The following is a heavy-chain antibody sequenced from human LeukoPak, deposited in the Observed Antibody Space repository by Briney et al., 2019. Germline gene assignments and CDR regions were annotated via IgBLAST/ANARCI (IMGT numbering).Heavy chain of an antibody. CDR1: GFTFSTYG. Sequence: GGSLRLSCAASGFTFSTYGMHWVRQAPGKGLEWVAATWYDGSDRSYADSVKGRFTISRDNSKNTLYLQMNSLRGEDTAVYYCARGGGITWYDFDFWGQGTLVTVSS. D-gene: IGHD6-13*01. J-gene: IGHJ4*02. CDR3: ARGGGITWYDFDF. V-gene: IGHV3-33*01. CDR2: TWYDGSDR.